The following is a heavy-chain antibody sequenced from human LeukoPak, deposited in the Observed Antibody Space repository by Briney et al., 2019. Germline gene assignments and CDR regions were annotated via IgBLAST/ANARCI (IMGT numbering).Heavy chain of an antibody. CDR2: IYHSGST. CDR1: GGSISSSNW. D-gene: IGHD6-13*01. CDR3: AARAGGSSWFDY. Sequence: SGTLSLTCAVSGGSISSSNWWSWVRQPPGRGLEWIGEIYHSGSTNYNPSLKSRVTISVDKSKNQFSLKLSSVTAADTAMYYCAARAGGSSWFDYWGQGTLVTVSS. V-gene: IGHV4-4*02. J-gene: IGHJ4*02.